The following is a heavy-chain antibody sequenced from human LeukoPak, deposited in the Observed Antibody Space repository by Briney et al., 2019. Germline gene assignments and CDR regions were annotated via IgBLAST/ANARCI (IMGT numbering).Heavy chain of an antibody. Sequence: GRSLRLSCAASGFTFSSYWMHWVRQAPGKGLVWVSRINTDGGSTNYADSVKGRFTISRDNAKNTLYLQMNSLRAEDTAVYYCARDRDYYGSGYYYYYMDVWGKGTTVTVSS. CDR2: INTDGGST. CDR1: GFTFSSYW. CDR3: ARDRDYYGSGYYYYYMDV. D-gene: IGHD3-10*01. J-gene: IGHJ6*03. V-gene: IGHV3-74*01.